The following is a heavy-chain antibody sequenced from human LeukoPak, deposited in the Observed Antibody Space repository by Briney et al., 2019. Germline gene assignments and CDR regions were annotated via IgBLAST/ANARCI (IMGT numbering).Heavy chain of an antibody. CDR2: VNSDGTST. CDR3: ANHFACGSTSCPPFDS. Sequence: GGSLRLSCAASGFTFSSYWMFWVRQAPGKGLVWVSRVNSDGTSTNYADSVKGRFTISRDNAKNTLYLQMNSLRVEDTAVYYCANHFACGSTSCPPFDSWGQGTLVTVSS. V-gene: IGHV3-74*01. J-gene: IGHJ4*02. CDR1: GFTFSSYW. D-gene: IGHD2-2*01.